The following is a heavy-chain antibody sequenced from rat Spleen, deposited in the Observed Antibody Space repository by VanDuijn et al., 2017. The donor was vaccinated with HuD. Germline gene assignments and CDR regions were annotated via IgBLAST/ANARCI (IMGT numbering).Heavy chain of an antibody. D-gene: IGHD1-2*01. CDR2: MRYDGDT. CDR1: GFSLIGNN. J-gene: IGHJ2*01. CDR3: ARADISAISTDGI. Sequence: QVQLRESGPGLVQPSQTLSLTCTVSGFSLIGNNVHWVRQPPGKGLEWMGRMRYDGDTYYNSTLESRLSISRDTSKNQVFLKMNSLQTEDTATYYCARADISAISTDGIWGQGVMVTVSS. V-gene: IGHV2S30*01.